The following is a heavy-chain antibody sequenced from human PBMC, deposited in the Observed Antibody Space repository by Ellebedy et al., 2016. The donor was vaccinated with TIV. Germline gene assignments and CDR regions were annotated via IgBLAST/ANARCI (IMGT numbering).Heavy chain of an antibody. Sequence: SETLSLXXAVYGGSFSDYYWTWIRQPPGKGLEWIGEINHSGSTKYNPSLKSRVTISVDTSKNQFSLKLSSVTAADTAVYYCARRGSGYNYALNYWGQGTLVTVSS. CDR3: ARRGSGYNYALNY. CDR2: INHSGST. V-gene: IGHV4-34*01. CDR1: GGSFSDYY. D-gene: IGHD5-18*01. J-gene: IGHJ4*02.